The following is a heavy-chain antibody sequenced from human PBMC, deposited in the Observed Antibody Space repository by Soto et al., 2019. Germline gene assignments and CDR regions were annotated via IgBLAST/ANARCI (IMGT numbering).Heavy chain of an antibody. CDR2: IYNGGNT. V-gene: IGHV4-4*07. Sequence: SETLSLTSTVSGGSISSYYWSWIRQSAGKGLEWIGRIYNGGNTQYNPSLKSRVTMSADTSKNQFSLRLNSVTAADTAVYYCARDGSDSYGLDVWGQGTTVTVSS. J-gene: IGHJ6*02. CDR1: GGSISSYY. D-gene: IGHD3-10*01. CDR3: ARDGSDSYGLDV.